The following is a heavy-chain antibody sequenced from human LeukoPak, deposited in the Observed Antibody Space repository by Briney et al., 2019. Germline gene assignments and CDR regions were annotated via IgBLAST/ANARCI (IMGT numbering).Heavy chain of an antibody. Sequence: SVKVSCKASGGTFSSYAISWVRQAPGQGLVWMGGIIPIFGTANYAQKFQGRVTITTDESTSTAYMELSSLRSEDTAVYYCASEWYSSSSRYYYFDYWGQGTLVTVSS. J-gene: IGHJ4*02. CDR1: GGTFSSYA. CDR2: IIPIFGTA. V-gene: IGHV1-69*05. D-gene: IGHD6-6*01. CDR3: ASEWYSSSSRYYYFDY.